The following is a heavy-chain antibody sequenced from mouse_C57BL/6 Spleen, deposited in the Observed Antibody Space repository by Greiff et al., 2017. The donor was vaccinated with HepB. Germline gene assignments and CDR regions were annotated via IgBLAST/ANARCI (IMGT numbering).Heavy chain of an antibody. CDR2: INPSTGGT. D-gene: IGHD1-1*01. J-gene: IGHJ2*01. CDR3: ARRYYGSSSLDY. CDR1: GYSFTGYY. Sequence: VQLKQSGPELVKPGASVKISCKASGYSFTGYYMNWVKQSPEKSLEWIGEINPSTGGTTYNQKFKAKATLTVDKSSSTAYMQLKSLTSEDSAVYYCARRYYGSSSLDYWGQGTTLTVSS. V-gene: IGHV1-42*01.